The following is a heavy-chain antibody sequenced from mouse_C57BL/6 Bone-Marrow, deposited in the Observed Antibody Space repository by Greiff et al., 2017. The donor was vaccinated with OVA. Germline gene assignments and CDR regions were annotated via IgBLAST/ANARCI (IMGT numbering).Heavy chain of an antibody. J-gene: IGHJ3*01. CDR1: GYTFTSYW. CDR3: ARWGTAQATFFAY. V-gene: IGHV1-50*01. Sequence: VQLQQPGAELVKPGASVKLSCKASGYTFTSYWMQWVKQRPGQGLEWIGEIDPSDSYTNYNQKFKGKATLTVDTSSSTAYMQLSSLTSEDSAVYYCARWGTAQATFFAYWGQGTLVTVSA. CDR2: IDPSDSYT. D-gene: IGHD3-2*02.